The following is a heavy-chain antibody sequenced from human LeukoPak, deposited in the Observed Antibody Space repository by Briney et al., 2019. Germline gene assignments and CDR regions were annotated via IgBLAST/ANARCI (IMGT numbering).Heavy chain of an antibody. D-gene: IGHD4-17*01. Sequence: GGFLRLSCVASGLPIADFAMHWARQAPGKGLVWVSRINGDETSTAYADSVKGRFTISRDNAKNTLYLQMNSLRADDTAVYYCVRARTTVPNLFDYWGQETLVTVSS. CDR3: VRARTTVPNLFDY. CDR2: INGDETST. V-gene: IGHV3-74*01. CDR1: GLPIADFA. J-gene: IGHJ4*02.